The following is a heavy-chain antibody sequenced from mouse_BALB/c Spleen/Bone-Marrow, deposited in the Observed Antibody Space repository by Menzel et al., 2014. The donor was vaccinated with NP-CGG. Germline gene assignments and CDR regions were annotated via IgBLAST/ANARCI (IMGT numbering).Heavy chain of an antibody. CDR2: INPDSSTI. J-gene: IGHJ3*01. CDR1: GFDFSRYW. CDR3: ARPFFYYGSSHAFAY. D-gene: IGHD1-1*01. Sequence: EVQLVESGGGLVQPGGSLKLSCAASGFDFSRYWMSWVRQAPGKGLEWIGDINPDSSTINYTPSLKDKFIISRDNAKNTLYLQRSKVRSEDTALYYCARPFFYYGSSHAFAYWGQGTLVTVSA. V-gene: IGHV4-1*02.